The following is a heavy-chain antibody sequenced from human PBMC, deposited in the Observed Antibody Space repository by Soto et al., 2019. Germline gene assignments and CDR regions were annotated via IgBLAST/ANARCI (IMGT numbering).Heavy chain of an antibody. Sequence: ASVKVSCKASGYTFSDYDMNWVRQATGQGPEWMGWMNPNTGDTGYAQKFQGRVTMTRDTSITTAYMELSSLRSEDTAVYYCAKVSRRGSAIDFDYWGQGTLVTVSS. V-gene: IGHV1-8*01. J-gene: IGHJ4*02. CDR1: GYTFSDYD. CDR3: AKVSRRGSAIDFDY. CDR2: MNPNTGDT. D-gene: IGHD3-10*01.